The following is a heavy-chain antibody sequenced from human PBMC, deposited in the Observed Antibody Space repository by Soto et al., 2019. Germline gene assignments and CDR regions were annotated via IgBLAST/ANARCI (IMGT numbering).Heavy chain of an antibody. CDR3: ARGYGYYFYPNLFDY. CDR1: GYTFTSYD. J-gene: IGHJ4*02. CDR2: MNPNSGDT. Sequence: QVQLVQSGAEVKKPGASVKVSCKTSGYTFTSYDINWVRQASGQGLEWMGWMNPNSGDTGYAQKFQGRLTMTRNTSIRTAYLELSSLRSEDTAVYYWARGYGYYFYPNLFDYWGQGALVTVSS. V-gene: IGHV1-8*01. D-gene: IGHD4-17*01.